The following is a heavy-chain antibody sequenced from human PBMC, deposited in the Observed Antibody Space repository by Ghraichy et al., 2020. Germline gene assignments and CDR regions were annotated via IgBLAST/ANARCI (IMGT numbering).Heavy chain of an antibody. CDR3: ARLLRGSGSFYFDS. Sequence: GSLRLSCAASGFAFSSYSINWVRQAPGKGLEWVSSISSVSTYIFYAESVKGRFTISRDNAKNSVYLQMNSLRVEETAVFYCARLLRGSGSFYFDSWGQGTLVTVSS. CDR2: ISSVSTYI. J-gene: IGHJ4*02. D-gene: IGHD1-26*01. V-gene: IGHV3-21*04. CDR1: GFAFSSYS.